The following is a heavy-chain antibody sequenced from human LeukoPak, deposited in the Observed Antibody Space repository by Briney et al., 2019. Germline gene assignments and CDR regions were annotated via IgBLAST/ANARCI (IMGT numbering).Heavy chain of an antibody. CDR2: IYPGDSDT. CDR3: ARQARYSSSFHNGIDC. J-gene: IGHJ4*02. CDR1: GYSFTSYW. Sequence: HGESLKISCKGSGYSFTSYWIGWVRQMPGKGLEWMGIIYPGDSDTRYSPSFQGQVTISADKSISTAYLQWSSLKASDTAMYYCARQARYSSSFHNGIDCWGQGTLVTVSS. V-gene: IGHV5-51*01. D-gene: IGHD6-6*01.